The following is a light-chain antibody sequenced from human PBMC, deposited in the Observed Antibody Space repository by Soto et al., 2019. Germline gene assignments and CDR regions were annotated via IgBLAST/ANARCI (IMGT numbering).Light chain of an antibody. J-gene: IGKJ1*01. CDR3: QQYTARTPWT. CDR2: GAP. CDR1: HHVATN. V-gene: IGKV3-15*01. Sequence: EIVMTQSPVTLSVSPGERATLSCRASHHVATNLAWYQQKPGQAPRLLIYGAPTRATGISARFSGSGSGTEFTPPISSLQSDDFGVYYCQQYTARTPWTFGQGTKV.